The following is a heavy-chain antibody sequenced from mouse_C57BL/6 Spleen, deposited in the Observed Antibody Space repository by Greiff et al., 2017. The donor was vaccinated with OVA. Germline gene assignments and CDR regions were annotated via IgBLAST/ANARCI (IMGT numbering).Heavy chain of an antibody. Sequence: EVQLQQSGPGLVKPSQSLSLTCSVTGYSITSGYYWNWIRQFPGNKLEWMGYISYDGSNNYNPSLKNRISITRDTSKNQFFLKLNSVTTEDTATYYCARLRAGDFDYWGQGTTLTVSS. CDR2: ISYDGSN. D-gene: IGHD1-1*01. V-gene: IGHV3-6*01. J-gene: IGHJ2*01. CDR3: ARLRAGDFDY. CDR1: GYSITSGYY.